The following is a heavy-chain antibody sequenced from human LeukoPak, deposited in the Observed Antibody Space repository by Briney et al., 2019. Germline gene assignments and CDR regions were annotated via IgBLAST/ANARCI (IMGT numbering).Heavy chain of an antibody. J-gene: IGHJ3*02. Sequence: GGSLRLSCAASGFTFSSHSMNWVRQAPGKGLEWLSYITSSSNIIYYADSVKGRFTTSRDNAKNSVYLQMNSLRAEDTAVYYCARVSYYDFWSGYYGGNAFDIWGQGTMVTVSS. D-gene: IGHD3-3*01. CDR2: ITSSSNII. CDR1: GFTFSSHS. V-gene: IGHV3-48*01. CDR3: ARVSYYDFWSGYYGGNAFDI.